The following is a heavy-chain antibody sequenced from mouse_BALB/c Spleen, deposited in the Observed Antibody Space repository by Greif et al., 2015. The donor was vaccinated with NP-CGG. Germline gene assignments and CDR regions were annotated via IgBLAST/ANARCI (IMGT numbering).Heavy chain of an antibody. Sequence: EVQLVESGGGLVKPGGSLKLSCAASGFTFSSYAMSWVRQTPEKRLEWVASISSGGSTYYPDSVKGRFTISRDNARNILYLQMSSLRSEDTAMYYCARGGGSSFMDYWGQGTSVTVSS. V-gene: IGHV5-6-5*01. CDR3: ARGGGSSFMDY. CDR2: ISSGGST. CDR1: GFTFSSYA. J-gene: IGHJ4*01. D-gene: IGHD1-1*01.